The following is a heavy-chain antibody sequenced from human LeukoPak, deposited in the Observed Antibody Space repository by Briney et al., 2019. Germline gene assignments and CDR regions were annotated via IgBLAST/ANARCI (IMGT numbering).Heavy chain of an antibody. J-gene: IGHJ5*02. CDR3: ARDDIVYCSPTSCGWFDP. D-gene: IGHD2-2*01. CDR1: GYMFSTYG. CDR2: IGTYNDNR. Sequence: ASVKVSCKASGYMFSTYGINWVRQAPGQGLEWMGWIGTYNDNRKYAEKFQGRVTMTADTSTSTAYMELRSLRSDDTEVYFCARDDIVYCSPTSCGWFDPWGQGTLVTVSS. V-gene: IGHV1-18*01.